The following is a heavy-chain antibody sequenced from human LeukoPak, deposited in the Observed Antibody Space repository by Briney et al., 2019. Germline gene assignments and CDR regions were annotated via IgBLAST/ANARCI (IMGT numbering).Heavy chain of an antibody. Sequence: TSSETLSLTCAVYGGSFSGYYWSWIRQPPGKGLEWIGEINHSGSTNYNPSLKSRVTISVDTSKNQFSLKLSSVTAADTAVYYCARGHESIKTFGEVIKSRTRWFDPWGQGTLVTVSS. J-gene: IGHJ5*02. V-gene: IGHV4-34*01. CDR2: INHSGST. CDR3: ARGHESIKTFGEVIKSRTRWFDP. CDR1: GGSFSGYY. D-gene: IGHD3-3*01.